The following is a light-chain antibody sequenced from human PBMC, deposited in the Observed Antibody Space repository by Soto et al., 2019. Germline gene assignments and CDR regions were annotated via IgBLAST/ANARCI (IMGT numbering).Light chain of an antibody. CDR3: SSYKSSSTRV. J-gene: IGLJ1*01. Sequence: QSVLTQPPSASGSPGQSVTISCTGTSSDVGGYNYVSWYQQHPGKAPKLMIYDVSNRPSGVSNRFSGSKSGNTASLTISGLQAEDEAAYYCSSYKSSSTRVFGTGTKVTVL. V-gene: IGLV2-14*01. CDR1: SSDVGGYNY. CDR2: DVS.